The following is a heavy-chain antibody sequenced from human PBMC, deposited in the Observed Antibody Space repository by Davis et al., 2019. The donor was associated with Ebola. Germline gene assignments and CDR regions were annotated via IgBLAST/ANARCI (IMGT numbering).Heavy chain of an antibody. Sequence: MPSETLSLTCTVSGGSISGTYYWSWIRQPPGKGLEWIGEINHSGSTNYNPSLWGRVTISVDTSKIQFSLKLTSVTAADTAVYYCARGGKYGSGSSYWYFDLWGRGTLVTVSS. CDR3: ARGGKYGSGSSYWYFDL. J-gene: IGHJ2*01. CDR2: INHSGST. CDR1: GGSISGTYY. V-gene: IGHV4-34*01. D-gene: IGHD3-10*01.